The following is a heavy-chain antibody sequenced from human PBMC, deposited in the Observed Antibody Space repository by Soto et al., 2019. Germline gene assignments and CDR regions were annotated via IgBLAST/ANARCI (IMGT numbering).Heavy chain of an antibody. CDR3: ARDRQAVAGNYYYYGLDV. CDR2: IYYSRRT. J-gene: IGHJ6*02. Sequence: SETLSLTCSVSGGSISSYDWSWIRQPPGKGLEWIGYIYYSRRTNYNPSLKSRVTLSVDTSNSRFSLKLSSVTAADTAVYYCARDRQAVAGNYYYYGLDVWGQGTTVTVSS. CDR1: GGSISSYD. D-gene: IGHD6-19*01. V-gene: IGHV4-59*01.